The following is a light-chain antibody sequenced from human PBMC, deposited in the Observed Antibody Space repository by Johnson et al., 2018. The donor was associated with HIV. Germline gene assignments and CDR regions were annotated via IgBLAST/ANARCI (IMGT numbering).Light chain of an antibody. CDR1: TSNIGDHS. V-gene: IGLV1-51*02. CDR3: ATWDASLSANV. CDR2: DND. J-gene: IGLJ1*01. Sequence: QSVLTQPPSVSAAPGRWVTVSCSGTTSNIGDHSVSWFQHLPGAAPKLLIYDNDRRPSGVPDRFSGSKSAASATLDITGLQSGDEGDYYCATWDASLSANVVGTGTKVTVL.